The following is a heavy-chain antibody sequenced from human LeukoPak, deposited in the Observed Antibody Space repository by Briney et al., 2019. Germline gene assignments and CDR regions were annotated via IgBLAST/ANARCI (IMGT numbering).Heavy chain of an antibody. V-gene: IGHV3-9*01. CDR1: GFTFDDYA. D-gene: IGHD5-12*01. CDR2: ISWNGASL. J-gene: IGHJ4*02. Sequence: SLRLSRAASGFTFDDYAMYWVRQAPGKGLEWVSYISWNGASLDYADSVKGRFTISRDNAQNSLYLQMNSLRPEDTALYFCVKEYASGYDFFDYWGQGVLVTVSS. CDR3: VKEYASGYDFFDY.